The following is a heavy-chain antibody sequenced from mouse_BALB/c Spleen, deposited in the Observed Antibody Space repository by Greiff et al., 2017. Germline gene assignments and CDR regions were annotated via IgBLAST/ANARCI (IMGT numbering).Heavy chain of an antibody. D-gene: IGHD2-4*01. J-gene: IGHJ1*01. Sequence: EVQLQESGGGLVKPGGSLKLSCAASGFTFSDYYMYWVRQTPEKRLEWVATISDGGSYTYYPDSVKGRFTISRDNAKNNLYLQMSSLKSEDTAMYYCARESYDYDDWYFDVWGAGTTVTVSS. CDR3: ARESYDYDDWYFDV. CDR1: GFTFSDYY. V-gene: IGHV5-4*02. CDR2: ISDGGSYT.